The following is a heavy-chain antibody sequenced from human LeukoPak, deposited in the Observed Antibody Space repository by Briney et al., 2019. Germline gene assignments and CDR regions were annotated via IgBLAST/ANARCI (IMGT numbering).Heavy chain of an antibody. J-gene: IGHJ4*02. V-gene: IGHV3-23*01. CDR2: SSGDEDSI. CDR3: TIDLMTGFSSGWHFAY. Sequence: GGSLRLSCAASGLTFKNFAMSWVRQAPGKGLEGLAVSSGDEDSIHYADSVSGHFVISTDNSENTSYLHMHSMRAEDTAVYYCTIDLMTGFSSGWHFAYWGQGTLVTVSS. D-gene: IGHD6-19*01. CDR1: GLTFKNFA.